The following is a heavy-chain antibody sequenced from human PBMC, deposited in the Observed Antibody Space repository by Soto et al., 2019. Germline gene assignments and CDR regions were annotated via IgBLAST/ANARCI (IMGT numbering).Heavy chain of an antibody. CDR3: FGGVFWSGDDY. CDR2: ISYDGSNK. Sequence: QVQLVESGGGVVQPGRSLRLSCAASGFTFSSYAMHWVRQAPGKGLEWVAVISYDGSNKYYADSVKGRFTISRDNSKNTLYLQMNSLRAEDTAVYYCFGGVFWSGDDYWGQGTLVTVSS. CDR1: GFTFSSYA. D-gene: IGHD3-3*01. J-gene: IGHJ4*02. V-gene: IGHV3-30-3*01.